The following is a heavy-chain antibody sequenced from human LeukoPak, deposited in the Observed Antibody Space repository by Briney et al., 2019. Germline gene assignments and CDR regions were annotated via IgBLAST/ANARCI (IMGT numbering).Heavy chain of an antibody. Sequence: GGSLRLSCAASGFTFSSYAMSWVRQAPGKGLEWVSAISDSGSSTYYADSVKGRFTISRDNAKNSLYLQMNSLRAEDTAVYYCARDVVAAAGILDYWGQGTLVTVSS. CDR3: ARDVVAAAGILDY. V-gene: IGHV3-23*01. D-gene: IGHD6-13*01. J-gene: IGHJ4*02. CDR2: ISDSGSST. CDR1: GFTFSSYA.